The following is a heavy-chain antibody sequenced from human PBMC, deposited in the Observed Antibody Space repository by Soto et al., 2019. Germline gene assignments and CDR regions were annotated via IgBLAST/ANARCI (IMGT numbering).Heavy chain of an antibody. CDR2: INHSGST. D-gene: IGHD2-15*01. Sequence: QVQLQQWGAGLLKPSETLSLTCAVYGGSFSGYYWCWICQPPGKGLVWIGEINHSGSTNYNMPLKSRVTRSVDMSQNQFSLKLSSVTAADTAVYYCAGLIGYCSGGSCPDYWGQGTLVTVSS. J-gene: IGHJ4*02. CDR3: AGLIGYCSGGSCPDY. CDR1: GGSFSGYY. V-gene: IGHV4-34*01.